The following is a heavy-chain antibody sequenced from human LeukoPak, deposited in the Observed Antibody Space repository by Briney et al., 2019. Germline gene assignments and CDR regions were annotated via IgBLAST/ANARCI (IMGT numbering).Heavy chain of an antibody. CDR1: GFTFSNAW. D-gene: IGHD2-2*01. CDR2: INWNGGST. J-gene: IGHJ4*02. V-gene: IGHV3-20*04. CDR3: ARLGTRYCTSTSCHSQFDF. Sequence: GGSLRLSCAASGFTFSNAWMSWVRQAPGKGLEWVSGINWNGGSTGYADSVKGRFTISRDNAKNSLYLQMNSLRAEDTALYYCARLGTRYCTSTSCHSQFDFWGQGTLVTVSS.